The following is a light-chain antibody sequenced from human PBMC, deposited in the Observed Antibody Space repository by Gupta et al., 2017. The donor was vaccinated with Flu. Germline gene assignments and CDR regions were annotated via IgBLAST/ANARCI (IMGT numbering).Light chain of an antibody. CDR3: QAGDSSSYYV. V-gene: IGLV3-1*01. CDR2: QNN. CDR1: TLGDKY. Sequence: SYALTQPPSASVSPGQTATITCSGETLGDKYTHWYQQKPGRSPVLVIYQNNKQPSGIPDRFYGANAGNTATLTISGTQPMDEADYYCQAGDSSSYYVFGTGTKVTVL. J-gene: IGLJ1*01.